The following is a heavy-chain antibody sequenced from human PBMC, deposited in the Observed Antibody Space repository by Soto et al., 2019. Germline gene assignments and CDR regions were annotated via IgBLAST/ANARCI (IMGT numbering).Heavy chain of an antibody. CDR2: ISGSGGST. J-gene: IGHJ4*02. CDR3: AKRGSGSQFDY. V-gene: IGHV3-23*01. CDR1: GFTFSSYA. Sequence: EVQLLESGGGLVQPGGSLRLSCAASGFTFSSYAMSWVRQAPGKGMEWVSVISGSGGSTYYADSVKGRITISRDNSKNTLYLQMNSLRAEDTAVYYCAKRGSGSQFDYWGQGTLVTVSS. D-gene: IGHD1-26*01.